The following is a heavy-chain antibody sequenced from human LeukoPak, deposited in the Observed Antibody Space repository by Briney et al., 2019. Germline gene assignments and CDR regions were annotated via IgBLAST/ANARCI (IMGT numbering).Heavy chain of an antibody. J-gene: IGHJ4*02. D-gene: IGHD5-24*01. CDR3: TRRSTI. Sequence: VQPGVTLRLSCSASSFTHCDFWFIWVRPARGKGLEWVARIKAQIHGETIDYAAPVRGRFIISRDDSRNTVYLQMNSLKFEDTAMYYCTRRSTIWGRGTRVTVSS. CDR2: IKAQIHGETI. CDR1: SFTHCDFW. V-gene: IGHV3-15*01.